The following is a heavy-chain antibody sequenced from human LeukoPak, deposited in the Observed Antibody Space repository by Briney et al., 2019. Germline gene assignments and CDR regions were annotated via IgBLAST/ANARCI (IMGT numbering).Heavy chain of an antibody. J-gene: IGHJ4*02. Sequence: PGGSLRLSCAASGFTFSSYGMNWVRQAPGKGLEWVSYISGSSSTITLADSVKGRFTISRDNAKNSLFLQMSSLRAEDTAVYYCARDGYGLDYWGQGTLVTVSS. CDR2: ISGSSSTI. CDR3: ARDGYGLDY. D-gene: IGHD5-18*01. CDR1: GFTFSSYG. V-gene: IGHV3-48*01.